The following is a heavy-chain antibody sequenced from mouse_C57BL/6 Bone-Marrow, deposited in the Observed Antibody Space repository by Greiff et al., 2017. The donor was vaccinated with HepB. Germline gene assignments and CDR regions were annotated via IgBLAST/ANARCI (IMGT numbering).Heavy chain of an antibody. J-gene: IGHJ2*01. D-gene: IGHD1-1*01. V-gene: IGHV1-52*01. CDR1: GYTFTSYW. Sequence: QVQLQQPGAELVRPGSSVKLSCKASGYTFTSYWMHWVKQRPIQGLEWIGNIDPSDSETHYNQKFKDKATFTVDKSSSTAYMQLSSLTSEDSAVYYCARSGTTVVAPDYWGQGTTLTVSS. CDR3: ARSGTTVVAPDY. CDR2: IDPSDSET.